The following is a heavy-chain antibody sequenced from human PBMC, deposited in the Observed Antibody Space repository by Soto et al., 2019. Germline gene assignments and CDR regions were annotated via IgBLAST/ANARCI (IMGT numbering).Heavy chain of an antibody. CDR2: ISAYNGNT. CDR1: GYTFTSYG. D-gene: IGHD6-19*01. J-gene: IGHJ4*02. CDR3: ARVARGDSSGWDASFDY. Sequence: QVQLVQSGAEVKKPGASVKVSCKASGYTFTSYGISWVRQAPGQGLEWMGWISAYNGNTNYAQKLQGRVTMTTDTSPSTAYMELRSLRSDDTAVYYCARVARGDSSGWDASFDYWCQGTLVTVSS. V-gene: IGHV1-18*01.